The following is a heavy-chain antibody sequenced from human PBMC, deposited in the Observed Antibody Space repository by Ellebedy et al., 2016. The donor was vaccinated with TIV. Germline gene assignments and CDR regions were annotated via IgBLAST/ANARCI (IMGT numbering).Heavy chain of an antibody. V-gene: IGHV3-23*01. D-gene: IGHD2-21*01. J-gene: IGHJ4*02. CDR1: GFTFSSYA. Sequence: GESLKISCAASGFTFSSYAMSWVRQAQGKGLEWVSSIRGSGDRTYYADSVTGRFTISRDNSKNTVYLQMNSLRADDTAIYYCAKDIPGIQGGADVNYWGQGTLVTVSS. CDR2: IRGSGDRT. CDR3: AKDIPGIQGGADVNY.